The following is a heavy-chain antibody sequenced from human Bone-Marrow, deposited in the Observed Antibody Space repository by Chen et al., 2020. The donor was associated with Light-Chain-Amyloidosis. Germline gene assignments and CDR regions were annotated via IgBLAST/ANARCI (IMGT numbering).Heavy chain of an antibody. Sequence: DVQLVEIGGGLIRPGGSLRLSCAVSGFSVSSIYMNWVRQAPGKAPEWVAVIYNDADGSRHYPDSVRGRFAISSDTSKNSIYLQMNSLRPEDTAIYYCARGSRAAGGLGSGYFDSWGQGIRVTVSS. CDR3: ARGSRAAGGLGSGYFDS. J-gene: IGHJ4*02. CDR2: IYNDADGSR. D-gene: IGHD6-13*01. V-gene: IGHV3-53*02. CDR1: GFSVSSIY.